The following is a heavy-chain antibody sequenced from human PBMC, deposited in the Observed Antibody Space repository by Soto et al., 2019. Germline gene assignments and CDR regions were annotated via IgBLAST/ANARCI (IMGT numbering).Heavy chain of an antibody. CDR2: INHSGST. D-gene: IGHD3-9*01. Sequence: SETLSLTCAVYGGSFSGYYWSWIRQPPGKGLEWIGEINHSGSTNYNPPLKSRVTISVDTSKNQFSLKLSSVTAADTAVYYCARRDYDILTGYYGASGGAFDIWGQGTMVT. CDR1: GGSFSGYY. V-gene: IGHV4-34*01. CDR3: ARRDYDILTGYYGASGGAFDI. J-gene: IGHJ3*02.